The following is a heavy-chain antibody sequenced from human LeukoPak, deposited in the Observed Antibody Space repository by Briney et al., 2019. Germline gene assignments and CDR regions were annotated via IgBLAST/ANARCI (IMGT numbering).Heavy chain of an antibody. D-gene: IGHD2-2*01. Sequence: ASVKVSCKASGYTFTNSALHWVRQAPGERPEWMGWINGGNGNTKYSQDFQGRVTITRDTSASTAYMELSRLRSEDTAVYYCARGYCGTTNCYSYDYWGQGTLVTVSS. J-gene: IGHJ4*02. CDR1: GYTFTNSA. CDR2: INGGNGNT. CDR3: ARGYCGTTNCYSYDY. V-gene: IGHV1-3*01.